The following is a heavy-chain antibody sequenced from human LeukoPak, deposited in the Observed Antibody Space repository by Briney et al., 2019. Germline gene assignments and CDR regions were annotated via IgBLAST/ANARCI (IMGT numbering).Heavy chain of an antibody. D-gene: IGHD6-19*01. CDR2: ISWNSGSI. J-gene: IGHJ4*02. Sequence: GGSLRLSCAASGFTFDDYAMHWVRQAPGKGLEWVSGISWNSGSIGYADSVKGRFTISRDNAKNSLYLLMNSLRAEDTALYYCAKFVAGTFWNWGQGTLVTVSS. CDR3: AKFVAGTFWN. V-gene: IGHV3-9*01. CDR1: GFTFDDYA.